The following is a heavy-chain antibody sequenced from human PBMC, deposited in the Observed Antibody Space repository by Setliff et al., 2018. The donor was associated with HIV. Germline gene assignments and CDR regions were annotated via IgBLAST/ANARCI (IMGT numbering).Heavy chain of an antibody. V-gene: IGHV4-4*07. Sequence: PSETLSLTCTVSGGSISSYYWSWIRQPAGKGLEWIGRIYTSGSTNYNPSLRSRVTMSVDTSKNQFSLKLSSVTAADTAVYYCARRIDNSGTFPDKNWLDPRGQGSPVTVSS. CDR3: ARRIDNSGTFPDKNWLDP. J-gene: IGHJ5*02. CDR2: IYTSGST. D-gene: IGHD3-10*01. CDR1: GGSISSYY.